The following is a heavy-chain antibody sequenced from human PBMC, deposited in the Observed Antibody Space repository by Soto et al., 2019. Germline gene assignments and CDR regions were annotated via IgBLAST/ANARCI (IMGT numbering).Heavy chain of an antibody. CDR2: IYPGDSDT. Sequence: GESLKISCXGSGYSFTSYWIGWVRQMPGKGLEWMGIIYPGDSDTRYSPSFQGQVTISADKSISTAYLQWSSLKASDTAMYYCARMGEDYGDYTNFIDYWGQGTLVTVSS. J-gene: IGHJ4*02. D-gene: IGHD4-17*01. V-gene: IGHV5-51*01. CDR3: ARMGEDYGDYTNFIDY. CDR1: GYSFTSYW.